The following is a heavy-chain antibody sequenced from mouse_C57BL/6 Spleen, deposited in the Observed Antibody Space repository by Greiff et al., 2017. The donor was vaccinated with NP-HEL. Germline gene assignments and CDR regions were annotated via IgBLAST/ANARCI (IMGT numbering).Heavy chain of an antibody. CDR2: ISDGGSYT. V-gene: IGHV5-4*01. J-gene: IGHJ4*01. D-gene: IGHD2-1*01. CDR3: ARELGNSYAMDY. CDR1: GFTFSSYA. Sequence: EVQGVESGGGLVKPGGSLKLSCAASGFTFSSYAMSWVRQTPEKRLEWVATISDGGSYTYYPDNVKGRFTISRDNAKNNLYLQMSHLKSEDTAMYYCARELGNSYAMDYWGQGTSVTVSS.